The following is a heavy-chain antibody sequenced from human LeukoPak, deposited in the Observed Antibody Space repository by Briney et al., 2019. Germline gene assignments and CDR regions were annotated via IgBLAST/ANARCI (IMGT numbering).Heavy chain of an antibody. Sequence: PGGSPRLSCAASGFTFSDYYMSWIRQAPGKGLEWVSYISSSGSTIYYADSVKGRFTISRDNAKNSLYLQMNSLRAEDTAVYYCARRLVTYYYYGMDVWGQGTTVTVSS. CDR2: ISSSGSTI. CDR1: GFTFSDYY. J-gene: IGHJ6*02. D-gene: IGHD3-16*01. V-gene: IGHV3-11*01. CDR3: ARRLVTYYYYGMDV.